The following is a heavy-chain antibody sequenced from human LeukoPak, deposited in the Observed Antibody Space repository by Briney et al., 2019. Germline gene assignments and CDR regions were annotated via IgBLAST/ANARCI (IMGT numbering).Heavy chain of an antibody. CDR1: GYTFTGYY. J-gene: IGHJ4*02. D-gene: IGHD6-13*01. CDR2: INPNSGGT. V-gene: IGHV1-2*02. Sequence: GASVKVSCKASGYTFTGYYMHWVRQAPGQGLEWMGWINPNSGGTNYAQKFQGRVTMTRDTSISTAYMELSRLRSDDTAVYYCVRVAAAGTGGVDYWGPGTLVTVSS. CDR3: VRVAAAGTGGVDY.